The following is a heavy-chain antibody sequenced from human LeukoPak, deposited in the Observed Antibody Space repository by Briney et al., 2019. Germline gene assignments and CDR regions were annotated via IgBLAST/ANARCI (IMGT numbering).Heavy chain of an antibody. Sequence: SETLSLTCSVSGDSISSSSYFWGWIRQSPGQGLEWIGTSYHTGNTYYNPSLKSRVTISLDTSSNQFSLRLISVIVADTAVYYCARMRSYWYFDLWGRGTLVAVS. CDR2: SYHTGNT. CDR3: ARMRSYWYFDL. V-gene: IGHV4-39*01. J-gene: IGHJ2*01. CDR1: GDSISSSSYF.